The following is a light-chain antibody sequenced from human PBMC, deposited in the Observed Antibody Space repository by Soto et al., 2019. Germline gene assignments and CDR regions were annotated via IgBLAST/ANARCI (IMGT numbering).Light chain of an antibody. CDR3: QQYETFSGT. J-gene: IGKJ1*01. Sequence: DIQLTQSPSFLSASVGDTVTITCRASQGISTYLAWYQQKPGEAPKLLIYDASALPRGVPSRFSGSGSGTKFTLTIASLQPDDFATYYCQQYETFSGTFGPGTKVDIK. V-gene: IGKV1-9*01. CDR2: DAS. CDR1: QGISTY.